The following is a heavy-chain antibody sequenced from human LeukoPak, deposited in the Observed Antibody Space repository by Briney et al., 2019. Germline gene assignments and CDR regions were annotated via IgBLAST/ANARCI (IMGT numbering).Heavy chain of an antibody. CDR3: AKDKTTYYYYYGMDI. Sequence: GRSLRLSCAASGFTFSTYGIHWVRQAPGKGLEWVAVISNDGGNKYYADSVKGRFTISRDNSKNTLYLRMNSLRAEDTAVYYCAKDKTTYYYYYGMDIWGQGTTVTVSS. V-gene: IGHV3-30*18. CDR1: GFTFSTYG. CDR2: ISNDGGNK. J-gene: IGHJ6*02. D-gene: IGHD4-11*01.